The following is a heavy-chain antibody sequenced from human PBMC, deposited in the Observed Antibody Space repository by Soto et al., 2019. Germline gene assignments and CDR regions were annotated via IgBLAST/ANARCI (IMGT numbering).Heavy chain of an antibody. J-gene: IGHJ6*02. Sequence: QVELVQSGIEVKNPGSSVKVSCKASGDTFSNYPINWVRQAPGQGLEWMGGIIPFYDKPNYAENFLGRVTISADKFTATAYLEVSSLRSEDTAVYFCARGYRELFFYAMDVWGRGTPVIVSS. CDR1: GDTFSNYP. CDR2: IIPFYDKP. CDR3: ARGYRELFFYAMDV. D-gene: IGHD3-10*01. V-gene: IGHV1-69*06.